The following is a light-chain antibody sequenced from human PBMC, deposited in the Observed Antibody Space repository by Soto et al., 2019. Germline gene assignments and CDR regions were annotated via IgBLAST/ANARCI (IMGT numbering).Light chain of an antibody. Sequence: QSALTQPASLSGSPGQSITISCTGTSSDIGAYDYVSWYQQHPGKAPKLMIYEVSNRPSGVSNRFSGSKSGNTASLTISGLQAEDEADYYCSSYTSSSPYVFGTGTKLTVL. CDR1: SSDIGAYDY. J-gene: IGLJ1*01. CDR3: SSYTSSSPYV. CDR2: EVS. V-gene: IGLV2-14*01.